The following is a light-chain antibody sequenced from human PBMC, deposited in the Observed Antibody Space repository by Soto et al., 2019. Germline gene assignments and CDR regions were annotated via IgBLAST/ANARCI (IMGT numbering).Light chain of an antibody. V-gene: IGKV3-11*01. CDR2: DAS. CDR1: QSVSSY. CDR3: QQRSSRWT. Sequence: EIVLTQSPATLSLSPGERATLSCRASQSVSSYLAWYQQKPGQAPRLLIYDASNRATGIPARFSGSGSGTDFTLTISSLEPEDFAVYYCQQRSSRWTLGQGRKVDIK. J-gene: IGKJ1*01.